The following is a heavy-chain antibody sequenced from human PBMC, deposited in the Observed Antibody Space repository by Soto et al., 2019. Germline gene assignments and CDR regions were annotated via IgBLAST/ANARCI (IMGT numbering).Heavy chain of an antibody. CDR1: GYTFTSYG. D-gene: IGHD3-16*02. CDR3: ARDGYDYVWGSYRSQDDNWFDP. J-gene: IGHJ5*02. V-gene: IGHV1-18*01. CDR2: ISAYNGNT. Sequence: ASVKVSCKASGYTFTSYGISWVRQAPGQGLEWMGWISAYNGNTNYAQKLQGRVTMTTDTSTSTAYMELRSLRSDDTAVYYCARDGYDYVWGSYRSQDDNWFDPWGQGALVTVSS.